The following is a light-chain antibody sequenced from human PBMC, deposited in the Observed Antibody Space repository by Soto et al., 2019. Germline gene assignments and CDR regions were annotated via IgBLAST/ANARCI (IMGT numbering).Light chain of an antibody. CDR1: QSVSTY. CDR2: DVS. V-gene: IGKV3-11*01. J-gene: IGKJ5*01. CDR3: QQRTDWPIT. Sequence: EIVLTQSPGTLSLSPGERATLSCRASQSVSTYLAWYQQKPGQAPRLLIYDVSNRATGIPARFSGSGSGTDFTLTISGLEPEDFAVYYCQQRTDWPITFGQGTRLEIK.